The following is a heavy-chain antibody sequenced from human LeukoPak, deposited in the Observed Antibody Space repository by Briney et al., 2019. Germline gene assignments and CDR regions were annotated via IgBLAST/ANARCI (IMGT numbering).Heavy chain of an antibody. D-gene: IGHD2-15*01. CDR1: GGSTSSYY. V-gene: IGHV4-59*01. CDR2: IYYSGST. Sequence: SETLSLTCTVSGGSTSSYYWSWIRQPPGKGLEWIGYIYYSGSTNYNPSLKSRVTISVDTSKNQFSLKLSSVTAADTAVYYCARERRAVVASPCYMDVWGKGTTVTVSS. CDR3: ARERRAVVASPCYMDV. J-gene: IGHJ6*03.